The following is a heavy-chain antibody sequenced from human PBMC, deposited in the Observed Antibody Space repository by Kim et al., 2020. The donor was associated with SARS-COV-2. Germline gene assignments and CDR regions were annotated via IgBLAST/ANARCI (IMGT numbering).Heavy chain of an antibody. D-gene: IGHD6-6*01. CDR2: IYYSETT. Sequence: SETLSLTCTVSGGSITSYYWSWIRQPPGKGLEWIGYIYYSETTNYNPSLKSRVTISIDTSNNQFSLKLSSVTAADTAVYYCARGLTESAGAARVSVWGQGILVTVSS. V-gene: IGHV4-59*01. CDR1: GGSITSYY. J-gene: IGHJ4*02. CDR3: ARGLTESAGAARVSV.